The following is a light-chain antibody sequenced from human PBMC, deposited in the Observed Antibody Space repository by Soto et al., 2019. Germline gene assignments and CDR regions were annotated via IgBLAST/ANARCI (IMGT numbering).Light chain of an antibody. V-gene: IGKV3-20*01. Sequence: EIGLTQSPGTLSLSPGERATLSCRASQSVSSSYLAWYQQKPGQAPRRLIDGASSVTTGIPDRFSGSGSGTDFTLTISSLEPEDFAVYYCQQYGSSPPTFGQGTKLEIK. CDR3: QQYGSSPPT. CDR2: GAS. J-gene: IGKJ2*01. CDR1: QSVSSSY.